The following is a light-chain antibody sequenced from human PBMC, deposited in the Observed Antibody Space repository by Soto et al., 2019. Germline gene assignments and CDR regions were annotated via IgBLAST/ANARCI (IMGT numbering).Light chain of an antibody. CDR1: NIGSKS. CDR2: YDS. CDR3: QVWDSSSDHV. Sequence: SYELTQPPSVSVAPGKTARITCGGNNIGSKSVHWYQQKPGQAPVLVIYYDSDRPSGIPERFSGSNSGNTATLTIRRVEAVYEADYYCQVWDSSSDHVFGTWTKLTVL. J-gene: IGLJ1*01. V-gene: IGLV3-21*04.